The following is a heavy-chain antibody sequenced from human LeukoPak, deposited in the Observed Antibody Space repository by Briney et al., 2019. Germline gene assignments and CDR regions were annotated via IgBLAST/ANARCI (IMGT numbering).Heavy chain of an antibody. D-gene: IGHD5-18*01. CDR3: ARVRYSYGSDYFDY. CDR2: IYYSRST. V-gene: IGHV4-59*01. CDR1: GGSISSYY. J-gene: IGHJ4*02. Sequence: SETLSLTCTVSGGSISSYYWSWIRQPPGKGLEWIGYIYYSRSTNYNPSLKSRVTISVDTSKDQFSLKLSSVTAADTAVYYCARVRYSYGSDYFDYWGQGTLVTVSS.